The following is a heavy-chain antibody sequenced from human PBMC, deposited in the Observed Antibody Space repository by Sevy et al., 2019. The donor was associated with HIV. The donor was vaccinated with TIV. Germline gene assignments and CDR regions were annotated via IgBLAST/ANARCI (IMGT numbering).Heavy chain of an antibody. V-gene: IGHV1-69*13. Sequence: ASVKVSCKASGGTFSSYAISWVRQAPGQGLEWMGGIIPIFGTANYAQKFQGRVTITADESTSTAYMELSSLRSEDTAVYYCARSPVLGLRLKPLYYFDYWGQGTLVTVSS. D-gene: IGHD2-15*01. CDR3: ARSPVLGLRLKPLYYFDY. J-gene: IGHJ4*02. CDR2: IIPIFGTA. CDR1: GGTFSSYA.